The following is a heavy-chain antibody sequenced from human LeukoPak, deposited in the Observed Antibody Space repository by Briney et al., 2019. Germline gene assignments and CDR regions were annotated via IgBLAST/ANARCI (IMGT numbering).Heavy chain of an antibody. Sequence: PGGSLRLSCAASGFTFSSYAMTWVRPAAGKGLEWVSFIGSSGDDTFYAGSVKGRFTISRDNSKNTLYLQMNSLRVEDTAVYYCAKVRGGVIAVTFFDYWGQGTLVTVSS. CDR2: IGSSGDDT. J-gene: IGHJ4*02. V-gene: IGHV3-23*01. CDR3: AKVRGGVIAVTFFDY. CDR1: GFTFSSYA. D-gene: IGHD6-19*01.